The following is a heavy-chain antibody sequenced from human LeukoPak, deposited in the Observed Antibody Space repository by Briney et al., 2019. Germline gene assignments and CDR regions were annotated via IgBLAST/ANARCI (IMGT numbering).Heavy chain of an antibody. CDR3: VRDGGVSGYDLLDY. D-gene: IGHD5-12*01. CDR2: INQDGSEE. Sequence: GGSLRLSCAASGFTFRNYWMTWVRQAPGKGLEWVAHINQDGSEEHYMDSVKARFTISRDNAKNSLSLQMNSLRAEDTAVYYCVRDGGVSGYDLLDYWGQGTLVTVSS. J-gene: IGHJ4*02. V-gene: IGHV3-7*01. CDR1: GFTFRNYW.